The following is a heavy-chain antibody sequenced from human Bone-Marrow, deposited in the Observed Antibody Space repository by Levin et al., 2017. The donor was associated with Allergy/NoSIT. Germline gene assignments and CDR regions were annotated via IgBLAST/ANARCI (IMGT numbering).Heavy chain of an antibody. CDR3: ASDITVAGSKAMDV. Sequence: GESLKISCQASGYTFTNYAVNWLRQAPGQGPEWMGWISTKTGIPRYAQGFRGRFDFSLDTSVSTANLQISSLKAEDTAVYYCASDITVAGSKAMDVWGQGTTVTVSS. V-gene: IGHV7-4-1*02. D-gene: IGHD6-19*01. J-gene: IGHJ6*02. CDR1: GYTFTNYA. CDR2: ISTKTGIP.